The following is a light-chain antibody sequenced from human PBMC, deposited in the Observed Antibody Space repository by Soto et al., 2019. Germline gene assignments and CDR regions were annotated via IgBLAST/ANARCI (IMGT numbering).Light chain of an antibody. Sequence: DIVMTQSPDSLAVSLGERATVNCKSSQSVLFSSNNKNYLAWYQQKPGQPPKLLIYWASTRESGVPDRFSGSGCGTDFTLTISSLQAEDVAVYYCQEYYNTPLAFGQGTKVEIK. J-gene: IGKJ1*01. CDR3: QEYYNTPLA. CDR1: QSVLFSSNNKNY. CDR2: WAS. V-gene: IGKV4-1*01.